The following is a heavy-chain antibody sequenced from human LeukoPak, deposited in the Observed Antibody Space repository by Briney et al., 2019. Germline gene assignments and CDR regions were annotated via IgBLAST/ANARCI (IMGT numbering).Heavy chain of an antibody. J-gene: IGHJ4*02. CDR2: ISGSGGST. Sequence: GGSLRLSCAASGFTFSSYAMSWVRQAPGKGLEWVSAISGSGGSTYYADSVKGRFTISRDNSKNTLYLQMNSLRAEDTAVYYCAKDRGLYSSGWYYFDYWGQGTLVTVSS. CDR3: AKDRGLYSSGWYYFDY. CDR1: GFTFSSYA. V-gene: IGHV3-23*01. D-gene: IGHD6-19*01.